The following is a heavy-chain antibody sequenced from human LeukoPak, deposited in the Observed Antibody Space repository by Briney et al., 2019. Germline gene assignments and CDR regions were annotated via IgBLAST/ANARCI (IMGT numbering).Heavy chain of an antibody. CDR1: GFTFSSYS. J-gene: IGHJ6*02. D-gene: IGHD2-2*03. Sequence: GGSLRLSCAASGFTFSSYSMNWVRQAPGKGLEWVSSISSSSYIYYADSVKGRFTISRDNAKNSLYLQMNSLRAEDTAVYYCARAGYCSSTSCYDTRYYYYYYGMDVWGQGTTVTVSS. V-gene: IGHV3-21*01. CDR2: ISSSSYI. CDR3: ARAGYCSSTSCYDTRYYYYYYGMDV.